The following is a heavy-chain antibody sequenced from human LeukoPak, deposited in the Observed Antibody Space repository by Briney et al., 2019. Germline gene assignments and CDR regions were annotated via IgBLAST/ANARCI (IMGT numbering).Heavy chain of an antibody. V-gene: IGHV1-18*01. J-gene: IGHJ5*01. CDR3: AKDEGRFDS. Sequence: ASVKVSCKGSGYPFTKSGIAWVRQAPGQGLEWMGWISTFTGDTNYAQKFQTRVTMTTDTSTTTVYMELKSLTSDDSAVYYCAKDEGRFDSWGQGTLVTVSS. CDR2: ISTFTGDT. CDR1: GYPFTKSG.